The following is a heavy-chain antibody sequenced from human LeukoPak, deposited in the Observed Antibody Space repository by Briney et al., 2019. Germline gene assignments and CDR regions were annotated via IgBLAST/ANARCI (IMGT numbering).Heavy chain of an antibody. V-gene: IGHV4-59*08. CDR1: GGSISSYY. CDR2: IYYSGST. Sequence: PSETLSLTCTVSGGSISSYYWSWIWQLPGKGLEWIGYIYYSGSTNYNPSLKSRVTISVDTSKNQFSLKLSSVTAADTAVYYCARQYGSGSTNWFDPWGQGTLVTVSS. J-gene: IGHJ5*02. CDR3: ARQYGSGSTNWFDP. D-gene: IGHD3-10*01.